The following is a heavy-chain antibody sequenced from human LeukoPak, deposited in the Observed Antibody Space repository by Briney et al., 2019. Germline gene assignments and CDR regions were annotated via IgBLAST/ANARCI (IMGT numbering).Heavy chain of an antibody. Sequence: SVKVSCKASGGTFSSYAISRVRQAPGQGLEWMGGIIPIFGTANYAQKFQGRVTITADESTSTAYMELSSLRSEDTAVYYCARYCSSTSCYYYYGMDVWGQGTTVTVSS. CDR3: ARYCSSTSCYYYYGMDV. CDR1: GGTFSSYA. V-gene: IGHV1-69*13. D-gene: IGHD2-2*01. CDR2: IIPIFGTA. J-gene: IGHJ6*02.